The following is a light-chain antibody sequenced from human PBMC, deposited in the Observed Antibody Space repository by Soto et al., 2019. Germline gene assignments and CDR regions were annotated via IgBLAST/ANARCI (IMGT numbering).Light chain of an antibody. CDR3: QQYNNWSPDT. V-gene: IGKV3-15*01. J-gene: IGKJ2*01. Sequence: EIVMTQSPATLSVSPGERATLSCRASQSVSSNLAWYQQKPGQAPRLLIYGASTRATGIPARFSGSGSGTEFTVTISSLQSEDFAVYYCQQYNNWSPDTVGQGTKLEIK. CDR1: QSVSSN. CDR2: GAS.